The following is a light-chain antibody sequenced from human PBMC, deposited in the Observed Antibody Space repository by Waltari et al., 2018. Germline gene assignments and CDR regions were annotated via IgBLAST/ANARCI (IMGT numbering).Light chain of an antibody. V-gene: IGLV2-23*02. CDR1: RSDVADSPL. CDR3: CAFAGYGVYV. J-gene: IGLJ1*01. CDR2: EVS. Sequence: SALPPPASLSGSHGPSLPTPCPGSRSDVADSPLPSWYHHHPGGAPKLLIYEVSKRPSGVSSRFSGSKSGKTASLTISGLQAEDEGDYYCCAFAGYGVYVFGSGTHVAVL.